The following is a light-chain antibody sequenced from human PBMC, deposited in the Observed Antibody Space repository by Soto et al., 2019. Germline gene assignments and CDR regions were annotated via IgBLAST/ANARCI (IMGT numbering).Light chain of an antibody. CDR1: SSDIGGNNF. Sequence: QSALTPPPSASGSPGQSVTISCTGTSSDIGGNNFVSWYQHHPGKAPKLMLYDVIKRPSGVPARFSGSKSGNTASLTVSGLQAEDEADYYCSSYGGSNNFVVFGGGTKLTVL. CDR2: DVI. J-gene: IGLJ2*01. V-gene: IGLV2-8*01. CDR3: SSYGGSNNFVV.